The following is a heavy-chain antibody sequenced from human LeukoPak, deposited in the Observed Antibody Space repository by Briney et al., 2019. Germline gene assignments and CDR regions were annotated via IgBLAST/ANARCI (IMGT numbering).Heavy chain of an antibody. CDR1: GYTFTGYY. D-gene: IGHD3-10*01. V-gene: IGHV1-2*02. Sequence: GASVKVSCKASGYTFTGYYMHWVRQAPGQGLEWMGWINPNSGGTNYAQKFQGRVTMTRDTSISTAYMELSRLRSDDTAVYYCARVPGSGSHYYYYYMDVWGKGTTVTISS. CDR2: INPNSGGT. CDR3: ARVPGSGSHYYYYYMDV. J-gene: IGHJ6*03.